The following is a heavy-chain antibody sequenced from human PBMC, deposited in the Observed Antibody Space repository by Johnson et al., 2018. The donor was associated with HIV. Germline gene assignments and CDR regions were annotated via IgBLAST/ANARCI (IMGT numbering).Heavy chain of an antibody. J-gene: IGHJ3*02. D-gene: IGHD2-2*01. CDR2: ISYDGSNK. CDR3: AKDQASSLNAFDI. Sequence: VQLMESGGGVVQPGRSLRLSCAASGFTFSSYAMHWVRQAPGKGLEWVAVISYDGSNKYYADSVKGRFTISRDNSKNTLYLQMNSLRAEDTAVYYCAKDQASSLNAFDIWGQGTMVTVSS. V-gene: IGHV3-30-3*01. CDR1: GFTFSSYA.